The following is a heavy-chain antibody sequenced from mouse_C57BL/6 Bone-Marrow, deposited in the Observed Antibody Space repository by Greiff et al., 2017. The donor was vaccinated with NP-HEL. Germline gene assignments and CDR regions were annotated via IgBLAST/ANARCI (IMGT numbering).Heavy chain of an antibody. CDR1: GFTFSDYY. CDR2: ISNGGGST. D-gene: IGHD2-4*01. V-gene: IGHV5-12*01. J-gene: IGHJ3*01. Sequence: EVQLQESGGGLVQPGGSLKLSCAASGFTFSDYYMYWVRQTPEKRLEWVAYISNGGGSTYYPDTVKGRFTISRDNAKNTLYLQMSRLKSEDTAMYYCASPLIYYDYDGWFAYWGQGTLVTVSA. CDR3: ASPLIYYDYDGWFAY.